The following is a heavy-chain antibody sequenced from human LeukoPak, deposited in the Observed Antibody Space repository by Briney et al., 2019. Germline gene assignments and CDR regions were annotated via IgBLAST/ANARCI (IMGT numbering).Heavy chain of an antibody. CDR2: IKQDGSEK. J-gene: IGHJ6*03. D-gene: IGHD3-10*01. CDR1: GASISSSNYY. CDR3: ARDKPVTMVRGVILTNYYYYMDV. Sequence: ETLSLTCAVSGASISSSNYYWGWVRQSPGKGLEWVANIKQDGSEKYYVDSVKGRFTISRDNAKNSLYLQMNSLRAEDTAVYYCARDKPVTMVRGVILTNYYYYMDVWGKGTTVTISS. V-gene: IGHV3-7*01.